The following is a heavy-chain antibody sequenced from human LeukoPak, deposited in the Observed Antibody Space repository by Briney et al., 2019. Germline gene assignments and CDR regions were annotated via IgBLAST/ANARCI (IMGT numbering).Heavy chain of an antibody. D-gene: IGHD2-2*01. V-gene: IGHV3-21*01. CDR2: ISSSSSYI. Sequence: GGPRRPCCAASGFTFSSYSMNWVRQAPGKGLGWVSSISSSSSYIYNADSVKGRFTISRDNAKNSLYLQMNSLRAEDTGVYYCARYCSGTSRYFNYYGMDVWGQGTTVTVSS. J-gene: IGHJ6*02. CDR1: GFTFSSYS. CDR3: ARYCSGTSRYFNYYGMDV.